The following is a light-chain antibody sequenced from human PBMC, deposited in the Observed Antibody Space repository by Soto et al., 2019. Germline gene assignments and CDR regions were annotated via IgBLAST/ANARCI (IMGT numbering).Light chain of an antibody. CDR2: DAT. CDR3: QQRSKWPVT. J-gene: IGKJ4*01. Sequence: EIVLTQSPATLSLSPGERATLSCRASQSVNSYLAWYQQKPGQAPRLLIYDATSRATGIPARFSSSGSGTDFTLTISSLEPEDFPVYYCQQRSKWPVTFGGGTKVEIK. V-gene: IGKV3-11*01. CDR1: QSVNSY.